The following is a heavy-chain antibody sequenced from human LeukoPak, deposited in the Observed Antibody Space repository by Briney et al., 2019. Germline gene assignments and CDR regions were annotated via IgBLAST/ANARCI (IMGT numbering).Heavy chain of an antibody. CDR2: IRYDGSYK. Sequence: PGGSLRLSCAASGFTFSNYGIHWVRQAPGKGLDWVAFIRYDGSYKYYADSVKGRFTISRDNSKNTLYLQMNSLRAEDTAVYYCAKEHSSSWYGMDVWGQGTTVTVSS. V-gene: IGHV3-30*02. CDR1: GFTFSNYG. CDR3: AKEHSSSWYGMDV. D-gene: IGHD6-13*01. J-gene: IGHJ6*02.